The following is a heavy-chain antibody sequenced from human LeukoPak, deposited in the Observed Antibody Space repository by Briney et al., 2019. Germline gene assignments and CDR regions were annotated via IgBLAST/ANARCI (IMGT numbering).Heavy chain of an antibody. CDR1: GYTFTFHY. CDR3: ARDHDYGPDY. V-gene: IGHV1-2*02. J-gene: IGHJ4*02. D-gene: IGHD4/OR15-4a*01. CDR2: IKPDSGAT. Sequence: GASLKVSCKASGYTFTFHYMHWLRQAPGQGLEWMGWIKPDSGATNFAQNFQGRVTMTSDTSINTAYMELSSLTSDDTAMYYCARDHDYGPDYWGQGTLVTVSA.